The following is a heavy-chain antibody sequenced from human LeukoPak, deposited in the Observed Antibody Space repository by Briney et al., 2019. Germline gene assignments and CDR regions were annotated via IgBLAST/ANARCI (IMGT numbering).Heavy chain of an antibody. Sequence: SQTLSLTCTVSGGSITSGSYYWSWIRQPAGKGLEWIGRSQTSGSTNYNPSLKSRVTISVDTSKNQFSLKLSSVTAADTAVYYCAREVYCSSTSCPRGGYNWFDPWGQGTLVTVSP. J-gene: IGHJ5*02. CDR1: GGSITSGSYY. V-gene: IGHV4-61*02. CDR2: SQTSGST. D-gene: IGHD2-2*01. CDR3: AREVYCSSTSCPRGGYNWFDP.